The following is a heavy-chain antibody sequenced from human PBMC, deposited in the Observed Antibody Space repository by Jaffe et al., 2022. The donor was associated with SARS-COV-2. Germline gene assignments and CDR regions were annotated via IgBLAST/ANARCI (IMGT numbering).Heavy chain of an antibody. V-gene: IGHV3-49*05. Sequence: EVQLVESGGGLVKPGRSLRLSCTASGFTFGDYAMSWFRQAPGKGLEWVGFIRSKAYGGTTEYAASVKGRFTISRDDSKSIAYLQMNSLKTEDTAVYYCTWRGHWSLVDYWGQGTLVTVSS. D-gene: IGHD3-10*01. CDR3: TWRGHWSLVDY. CDR2: IRSKAYGGTT. CDR1: GFTFGDYA. J-gene: IGHJ4*02.